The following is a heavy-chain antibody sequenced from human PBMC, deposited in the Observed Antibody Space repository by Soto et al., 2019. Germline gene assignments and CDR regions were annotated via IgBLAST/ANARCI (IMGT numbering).Heavy chain of an antibody. Sequence: GGSLRLSCAASGFTFSSYSMNWVRQAPGKGPEWISYITSSSTTIFYADSVKGRFTISRDNSKNTLYLQMNSLRAEDTAVYYCARDKYSGSYTIDYWGQGTLVTVSS. J-gene: IGHJ4*02. CDR1: GFTFSSYS. D-gene: IGHD1-26*01. CDR3: ARDKYSGSYTIDY. V-gene: IGHV3-48*01. CDR2: ITSSSTTI.